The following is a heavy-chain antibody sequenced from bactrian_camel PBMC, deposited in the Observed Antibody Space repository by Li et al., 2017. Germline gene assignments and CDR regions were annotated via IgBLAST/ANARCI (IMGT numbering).Heavy chain of an antibody. D-gene: IGHD2*01. J-gene: IGHJ4*01. CDR1: GFTFGSYA. Sequence: DVQLVESGGGSVQTGGSLRLSCAASGFTFGSYAMSWVRQAPGKGLEWVSAIPNGGSSTFYADSVKDRFTISRDNAKNTVYLQMNSLKSEDTALYYCSSDRSAGDAGADYSGGYYSPPSGLTTLRYWGQGTQVTVS. CDR2: IPNGGSST. V-gene: IGHV3S40*01. CDR3: SSDRSAGDAGADYSGGYYSPPSGLTTLRY.